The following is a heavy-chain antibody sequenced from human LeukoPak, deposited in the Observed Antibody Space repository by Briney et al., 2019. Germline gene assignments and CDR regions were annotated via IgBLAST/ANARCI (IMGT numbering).Heavy chain of an antibody. V-gene: IGHV4-4*07. CDR2: IYTSGST. CDR1: GGSISSYY. CDR3: ARWISSSWNYYFDY. Sequence: SETLSLTCTVSGGSISSYYWSWIRQPAGKGLEWIGRIYTSGSTNYNPSLKSRVTMSVDTSKNQFSLKLSSVTAADTAVYYCARWISSSWNYYFDYWGQGTLVTVS. J-gene: IGHJ4*02. D-gene: IGHD6-13*01.